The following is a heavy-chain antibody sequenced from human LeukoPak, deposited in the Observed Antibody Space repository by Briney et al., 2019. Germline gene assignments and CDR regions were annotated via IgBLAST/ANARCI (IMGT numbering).Heavy chain of an antibody. CDR3: ARGRGYSSGWYSH. D-gene: IGHD6-19*01. J-gene: IGHJ4*02. Sequence: SETLSLTCTVSGGSISGYYWSWIRQPPGKGLEWIGYIYYSGSTNYNPSLKSRVTISVDTSKNQFSLKLSSVTAADTAVYYCARGRGYSSGWYSHWGQGTLVTVSS. CDR1: GGSISGYY. CDR2: IYYSGST. V-gene: IGHV4-59*01.